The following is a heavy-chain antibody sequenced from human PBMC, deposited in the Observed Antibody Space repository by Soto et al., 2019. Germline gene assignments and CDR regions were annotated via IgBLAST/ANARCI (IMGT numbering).Heavy chain of an antibody. CDR2: IYHSGST. Sequence: SETLSLTCAVSSGSISSSNWWSWVRQPPGKGLEWIGEIYHSGSTNYNPSLKSRVTISVDKSKNQFSLKLSSVIAADTAVYYCARDLSGGGNFDYWGQGTLVTVSS. CDR3: ARDLSGGGNFDY. D-gene: IGHD3-10*01. CDR1: SGSISSSNW. V-gene: IGHV4-4*02. J-gene: IGHJ4*02.